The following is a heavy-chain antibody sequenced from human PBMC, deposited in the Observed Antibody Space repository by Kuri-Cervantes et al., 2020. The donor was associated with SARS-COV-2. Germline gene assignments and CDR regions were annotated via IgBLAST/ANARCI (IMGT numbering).Heavy chain of an antibody. D-gene: IGHD2-2*01. V-gene: IGHV4-59*08. CDR2: IYYSGST. J-gene: IGHJ3*02. Sequence: GSLRLSCTVSGGSISSYYWSWIRQPPGKGLEWIGYIYYSGSTNYNPSLKSRVTISVDTSKNQFSLKLSSVTAADTAVYYCARRGLNIVVVPATSIIHDAFDIWGQGTMVTVSS. CDR1: GGSISSYY. CDR3: ARRGLNIVVVPATSIIHDAFDI.